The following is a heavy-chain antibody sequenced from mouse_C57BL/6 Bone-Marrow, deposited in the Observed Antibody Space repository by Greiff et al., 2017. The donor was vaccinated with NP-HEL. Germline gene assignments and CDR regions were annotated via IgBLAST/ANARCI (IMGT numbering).Heavy chain of an antibody. CDR2: ISSGGDYI. CDR3: TRDLGVTGTSWFAY. Sequence: EVKLVESGEGLVKPGGSLKLSCAASGFTFSSYAMSWVRQTPEKRLGWVAYISSGGDYIYYADTVKGRFTISRDNARNTLYLQMSSLKSEDTAMYYCTRDLGVTGTSWFAYWGQGTLVTVSA. V-gene: IGHV5-9-1*02. D-gene: IGHD4-1*01. J-gene: IGHJ3*01. CDR1: GFTFSSYA.